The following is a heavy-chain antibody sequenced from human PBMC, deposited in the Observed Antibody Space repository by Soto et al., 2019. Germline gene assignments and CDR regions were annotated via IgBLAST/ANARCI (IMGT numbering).Heavy chain of an antibody. CDR1: GFTFCSYA. V-gene: IGHV3-23*01. J-gene: IGHJ4*02. CDR2: ISGSGGST. CDR3: AKDSFGIAAAEFDY. Sequence: GGSLRLSCAASGFTFCSYAMGGVRQAPGKGLEWVSAISGSGGSTYYADSVKGRFTISRGNSKNTLYLQMNSLRAEDTAVYYCAKDSFGIAAAEFDYWGQGTLVTVSS. D-gene: IGHD6-13*01.